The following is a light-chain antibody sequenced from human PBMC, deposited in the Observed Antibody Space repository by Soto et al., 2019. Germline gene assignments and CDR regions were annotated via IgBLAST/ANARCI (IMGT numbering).Light chain of an antibody. CDR3: CSYAGSSTWV. J-gene: IGLJ3*02. CDR2: EVS. CDR1: SSDVGTYNL. V-gene: IGLV2-23*02. Sequence: QSALTQPASGSESPGQSITISCTGTSSDVGTYNLVSWYQQHPGKAPKLIIYEVSERPSGVSNRFSGSKSDNTASLTISGLQAEDEADYYCCSYAGSSTWVFGGGTKLTVL.